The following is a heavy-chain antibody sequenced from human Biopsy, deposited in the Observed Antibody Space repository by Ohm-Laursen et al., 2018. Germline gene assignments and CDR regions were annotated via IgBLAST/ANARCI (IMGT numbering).Heavy chain of an antibody. CDR1: GFPFDDYA. V-gene: IGHV3-9*01. Sequence: SLRLSCAASGFPFDDYAMHWVRQVPGKGLEWVAGIHWNSGVIDYADSVKGRFTISRDNAKNSVYLQMNSLRAEDTAFYYCAKDLASGSGYYWYFDFWGRGTLVTVSS. CDR3: AKDLASGSGYYWYFDF. CDR2: IHWNSGVI. J-gene: IGHJ2*01. D-gene: IGHD3-22*01.